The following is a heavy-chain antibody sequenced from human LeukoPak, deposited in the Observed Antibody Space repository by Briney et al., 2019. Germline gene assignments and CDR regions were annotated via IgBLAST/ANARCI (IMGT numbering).Heavy chain of an antibody. CDR3: ARCIAAAGTYWFDP. Sequence: PGGSLRLSCAASGFTFSSYSMNWVRQAPGKGLEWVSSISSSSSYIYYADSVKGRFTISRDNAKNSLYLQMNSLRAEDTAVYYCARCIAAAGTYWFDPWGQGTLVTVSS. D-gene: IGHD6-13*01. CDR1: GFTFSSYS. CDR2: ISSSSSYI. V-gene: IGHV3-21*01. J-gene: IGHJ5*02.